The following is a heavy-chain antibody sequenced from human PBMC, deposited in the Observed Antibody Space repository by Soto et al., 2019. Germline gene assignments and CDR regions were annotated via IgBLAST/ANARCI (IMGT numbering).Heavy chain of an antibody. D-gene: IGHD5-12*01. CDR3: ARDWAYSTTQKFDS. V-gene: IGHV3-66*01. J-gene: IGHJ4*02. CDR2: IYSGGGT. Sequence: GGSLRLSCAASGFTVTSNYMSWVRQAPGKGLEWVSVIYSGGGTYYADSVKGRFTISRDNSKNTLYLQMNSLRVEDTAVYYCARDWAYSTTQKFDSWGQGTLVTVSS. CDR1: GFTVTSNY.